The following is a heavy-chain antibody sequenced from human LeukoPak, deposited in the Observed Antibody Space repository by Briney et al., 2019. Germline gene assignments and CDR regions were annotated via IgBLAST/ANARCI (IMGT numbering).Heavy chain of an antibody. D-gene: IGHD3-10*01. CDR1: GFTFSNAW. Sequence: GGSLRLSCAASGFTFSNAWMSWVRQAPGKGLEWVGRIKSKTDGGTTDYAAPVKGRFTISRDDSKNTLYLQMNSLKTEDTAVYYCTTDPRRFGEGIDYWGQGTLVTVSS. CDR2: IKSKTDGGTT. CDR3: TTDPRRFGEGIDY. J-gene: IGHJ4*02. V-gene: IGHV3-15*01.